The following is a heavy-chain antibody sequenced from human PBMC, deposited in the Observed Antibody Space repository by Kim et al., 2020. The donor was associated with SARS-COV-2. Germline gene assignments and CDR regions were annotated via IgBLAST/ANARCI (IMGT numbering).Heavy chain of an antibody. Sequence: SETLSLTCAVYGGSFSGYYWSWIRQPPGKGLEWIGEINHSVSTNYNPSLKSRITVSVDTSKNQFSLKLSSVTAADTAVYYCATVRAYGAFDSWGQGTLVTVSS. CDR3: ATVRAYGAFDS. CDR1: GGSFSGYY. J-gene: IGHJ4*02. D-gene: IGHD3-16*01. CDR2: INHSVST. V-gene: IGHV4-34*01.